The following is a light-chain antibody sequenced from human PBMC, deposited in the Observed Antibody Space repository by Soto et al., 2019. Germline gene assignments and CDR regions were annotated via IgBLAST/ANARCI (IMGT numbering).Light chain of an antibody. Sequence: DIQMTKSPSTLSASVGDRVTITSRASQSISIWLAWYQQKPGKAPKLLIYDPSSLESGVPSRFSGSGSGTAFTLTITSLQHDDFATYYCQQYDSSSNTFGQGTKLEIK. CDR3: QQYDSSSNT. J-gene: IGKJ2*01. CDR1: QSISIW. CDR2: DPS. V-gene: IGKV1-5*01.